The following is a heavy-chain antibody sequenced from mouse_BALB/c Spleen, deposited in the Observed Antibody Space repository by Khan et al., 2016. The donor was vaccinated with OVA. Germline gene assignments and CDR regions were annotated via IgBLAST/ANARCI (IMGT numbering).Heavy chain of an antibody. V-gene: IGHV2-9*02. Sequence: QVQLKQSGPGLVAPSQSLSITCTVSGFSLTSYGVHLVRPPPGKGLEWLGVIWACRSTNYNSALLSRLSINKDNSKSQAFLKMNSLQTHDTAIYYCARDTTVESYWYLDVGGAGTTVTVSA. CDR3: ARDTTVESYWYLDV. D-gene: IGHD1-1*01. J-gene: IGHJ1*01. CDR1: GFSLTSYG. CDR2: IWACRST.